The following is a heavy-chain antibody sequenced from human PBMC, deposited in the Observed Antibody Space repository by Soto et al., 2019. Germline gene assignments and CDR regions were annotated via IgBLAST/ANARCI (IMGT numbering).Heavy chain of an antibody. CDR3: AARIAVAGTSDYFDY. D-gene: IGHD6-19*01. CDR2: ISGSGGST. V-gene: IGHV3-23*01. J-gene: IGHJ4*02. Sequence: SFAASGFTFSSYAMSWVRQAPGKGLEWVSAISGSGGSTYYADSVKGRFTISRDNSKNTLYLQMNSLRAEDTAVYYCAARIAVAGTSDYFDYCGQGTMVTVS. CDR1: GFTFSSYA.